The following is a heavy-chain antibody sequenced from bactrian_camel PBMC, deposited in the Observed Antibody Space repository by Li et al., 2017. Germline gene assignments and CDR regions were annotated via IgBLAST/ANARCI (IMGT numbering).Heavy chain of an antibody. V-gene: IGHV3S6*01. CDR3: AAGPPGLYGCSWSESSFPF. CDR1: GYTASTYC. Sequence: HVQLVESGGGSVQAGGSLRLSCRASGYTASTYCMAWFRQAPGKEREGVGARYSEDRISFTRYGDSVKGRCTISQDSAKRVYLQMDSLKPEDTAMYYCAAGPPGLYGCSWSESSFPFWGQGTQVTVS. J-gene: IGHJ4*01. CDR2: RYSEDRISFT. D-gene: IGHD6*01.